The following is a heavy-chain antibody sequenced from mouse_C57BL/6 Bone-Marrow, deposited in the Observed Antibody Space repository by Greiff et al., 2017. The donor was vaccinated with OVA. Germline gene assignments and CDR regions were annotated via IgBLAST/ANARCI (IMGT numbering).Heavy chain of an antibody. CDR2: INPSHGGT. Sequence: QVQLQPPGTELVKPGASVKLSCKASGYTFTSYWMHWVKQRPGQGLEWIGNINPSHGGTNYNETFKSKATMTVDKSSSTAYMQLSSLTSEDSAVYYCARSSDYGSRDWYFDVWGTGTTVTVSS. J-gene: IGHJ1*03. CDR3: ARSSDYGSRDWYFDV. CDR1: GYTFTSYW. D-gene: IGHD1-1*01. V-gene: IGHV1-53*01.